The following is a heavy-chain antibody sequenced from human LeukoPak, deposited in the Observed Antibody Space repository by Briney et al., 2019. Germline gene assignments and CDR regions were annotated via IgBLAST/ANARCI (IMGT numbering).Heavy chain of an antibody. CDR2: IHYDGNT. CDR3: ARHSLNNYGSYY. Sequence: SETLALTCTVSGGSISSSTYSWTWIRQPPGKGLEWIGSIHYDGNTYYKPSLKSRVTISVDTSKIQFSLRLSSATAADMATYYCARHSLNNYGSYYWGQGTLVTVSS. D-gene: IGHD5-24*01. CDR1: GGSISSSTYS. J-gene: IGHJ4*02. V-gene: IGHV4-39*01.